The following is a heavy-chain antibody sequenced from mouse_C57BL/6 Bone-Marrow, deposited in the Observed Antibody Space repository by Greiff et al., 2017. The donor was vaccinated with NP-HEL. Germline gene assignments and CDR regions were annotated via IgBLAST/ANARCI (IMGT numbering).Heavy chain of an antibody. V-gene: IGHV14-4*01. D-gene: IGHD1-1*01. CDR1: GFNIKDDY. CDR2: IDPENGDT. Sequence: VQLQQSGAELVRPGASVKLSCTASGFNIKDDYMHWVKQRPEQGLEWIGWIDPENGDTEYASKFQGKATITADPSSNTAYLQLSSLTSEDTAVYYCILFITTVVAKDYWGQGTTLTVSS. CDR3: ILFITTVVAKDY. J-gene: IGHJ2*01.